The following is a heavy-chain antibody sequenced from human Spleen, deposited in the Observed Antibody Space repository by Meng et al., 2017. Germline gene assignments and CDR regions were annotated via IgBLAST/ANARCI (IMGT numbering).Heavy chain of an antibody. Sequence: GESLKISCAASGFTFSSYWMSWVRQAPGKGLEWVANIKQDGSEKYYVDSVKGRFTISRDDSKNTVYLQMNSLKTEDTAVYYCSGHIDYWGQGTLVTVSS. D-gene: IGHD5-12*01. CDR1: GFTFSSYW. CDR3: SGHIDY. CDR2: IKQDGSEK. V-gene: IGHV3-7*03. J-gene: IGHJ4*02.